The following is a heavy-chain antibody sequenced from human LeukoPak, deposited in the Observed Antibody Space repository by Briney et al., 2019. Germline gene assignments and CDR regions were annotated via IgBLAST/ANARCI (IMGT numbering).Heavy chain of an antibody. D-gene: IGHD6-19*01. CDR1: GFTFSNAW. J-gene: IGHJ4*02. V-gene: IGHV3-15*01. CDR2: IKSKTDGGTT. CDR3: AKDPNPAIAVAGTFDY. Sequence: PGGSLRLSCAASGFTFSNAWMSWVRQAPGKGLEWVGRIKSKTDGGTTDNAAPVKGRFTISRDDSKNTLYLQMNSLRAEDTAVYYCAKDPNPAIAVAGTFDYWGQGTLVTVSS.